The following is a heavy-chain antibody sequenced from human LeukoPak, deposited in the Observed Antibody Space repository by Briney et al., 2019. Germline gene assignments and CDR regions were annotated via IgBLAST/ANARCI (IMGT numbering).Heavy chain of an antibody. J-gene: IGHJ3*02. V-gene: IGHV3-7*01. D-gene: IGHD1-26*01. CDR2: IKQDGSEK. CDR3: ARDYGPEWELNAFDI. Sequence: PGGSLRLSCAASGFTFSSYWMSWVRQAPGKGLEWVANIKQDGSEKYYVDSVKGRFTISRDNAKNSLYLQMNSLRAEDTAVYYCARDYGPEWELNAFDIWGQGTMVTVSS. CDR1: GFTFSSYW.